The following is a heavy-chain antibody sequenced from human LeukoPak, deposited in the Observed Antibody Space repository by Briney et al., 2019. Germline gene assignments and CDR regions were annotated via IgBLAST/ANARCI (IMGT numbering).Heavy chain of an antibody. V-gene: IGHV1-3*01. D-gene: IGHD4-17*01. CDR2: INAGNGNT. Sequence: ASVKVSCKASGYTFTNYAIHWVRQAPGQRLEWMGWINAGNGNTKYSQKFQGRVTITRDTSASTAYMELSSLRSEDTAVYYCASLLMTTVTTGDYWGQGTLVTVSS. CDR1: GYTFTNYA. J-gene: IGHJ4*02. CDR3: ASLLMTTVTTGDY.